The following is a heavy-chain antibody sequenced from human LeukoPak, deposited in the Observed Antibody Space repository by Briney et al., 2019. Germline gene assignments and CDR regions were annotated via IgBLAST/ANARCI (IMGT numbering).Heavy chain of an antibody. V-gene: IGHV3-30*02. Sequence: GGSLRLSCAASGFTFSSYGMHWVRQAPGKGLEWVAFIRYDGSNKYYADSVKGRFTISRDNAKNSLYLQMNSLRAEDTAVYYCARVLTVATIMHAFDIWGQGTMVTVSS. CDR2: IRYDGSNK. CDR3: ARVLTVATIMHAFDI. J-gene: IGHJ3*02. D-gene: IGHD5-12*01. CDR1: GFTFSSYG.